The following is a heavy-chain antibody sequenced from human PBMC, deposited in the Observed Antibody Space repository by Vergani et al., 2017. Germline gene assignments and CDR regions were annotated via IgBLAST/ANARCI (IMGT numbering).Heavy chain of an antibody. CDR1: GGSISSGGYS. D-gene: IGHD1-14*01. V-gene: IGHV4-30-2*05. CDR3: AGTQPLRQAVDI. Sequence: QLQLQESGSGLVKPSQTLSLTCAVSGGSISSGGYSWSWIRQPPGKGLEWIGYIYHSGSTYYNPSLKSRVTISVATSKNQFSLRLSSVTAADTSVYYCAGTQPLRQAVDIWGQGTMVTVSS. CDR2: IYHSGST. J-gene: IGHJ3*02.